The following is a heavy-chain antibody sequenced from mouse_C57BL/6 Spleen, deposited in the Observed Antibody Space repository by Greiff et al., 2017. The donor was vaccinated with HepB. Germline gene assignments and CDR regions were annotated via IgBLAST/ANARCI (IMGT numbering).Heavy chain of an antibody. CDR1: GYTFTDYN. V-gene: IGHV1-18*01. CDR2: INPNNGGT. Sequence: VQLQQSGPELVKPGASVKIPCKASGYTFTDYNMDWVKQSHGKSLEWIGDINPNNGGTIYNQKFKGKATLTVDKSSSTAYMELRSLTSEDTAVYYCARSIYYGNYYWYFDGWGTGTTVTVSS. J-gene: IGHJ1*03. D-gene: IGHD2-1*01. CDR3: ARSIYYGNYYWYFDG.